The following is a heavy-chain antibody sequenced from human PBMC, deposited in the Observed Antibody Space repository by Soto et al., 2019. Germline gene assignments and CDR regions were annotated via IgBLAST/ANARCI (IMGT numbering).Heavy chain of an antibody. J-gene: IGHJ4*02. CDR1: GFTFSGST. CDR3: TMQHLDVPVASAIDY. Sequence: EVQLVESGGGLVQPGGSLKLSCAASGFTFSGSTIHWVRQTSGKGLEWVGRIPSKTNTYATAYAESVKGRFTISRDDSKNTAYLQMNSLKTEDTAVYYCTMQHLDVPVASAIDYWGQGTLVTVSS. V-gene: IGHV3-73*02. D-gene: IGHD6-19*01. CDR2: IPSKTNTYAT.